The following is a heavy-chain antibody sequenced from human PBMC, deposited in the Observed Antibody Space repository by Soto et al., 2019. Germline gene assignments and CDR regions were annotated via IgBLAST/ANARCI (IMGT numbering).Heavy chain of an antibody. V-gene: IGHV3-53*04. Sequence: EVQLVESGGGLVQPGGSLRLSCAASGFTVSSNYMSWVRQAPGKGLEWVSVIYSGGSTYYAASVEGRFTISRHNSKNTLYLQMNSLRAEDTAVYYCARDSGDSDAFDIWGPGKMVTGSS. CDR1: GFTVSSNY. CDR3: ARDSGDSDAFDI. CDR2: IYSGGST. J-gene: IGHJ3*02.